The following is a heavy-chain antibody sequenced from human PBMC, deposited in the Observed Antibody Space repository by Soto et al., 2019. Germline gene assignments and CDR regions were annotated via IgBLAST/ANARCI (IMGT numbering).Heavy chain of an antibody. CDR2: ISGSGGST. CDR1: GFTFSSYA. D-gene: IGHD5-18*01. J-gene: IGHJ4*02. Sequence: QLGGSLRLSCAASGFTFSSYAMSWVRQAPGKGLEWVSAISGSGGSTYYADSMKGRFTISRDNSKNTLYLQMNSLRAEDTAVYYCAKGTRGYSYGLTDYWGQGTLVTVSS. CDR3: AKGTRGYSYGLTDY. V-gene: IGHV3-23*01.